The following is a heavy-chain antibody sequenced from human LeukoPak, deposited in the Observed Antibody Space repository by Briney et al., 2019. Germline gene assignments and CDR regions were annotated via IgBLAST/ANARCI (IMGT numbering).Heavy chain of an antibody. J-gene: IGHJ4*02. CDR1: GGSISSFY. Sequence: SETLSLTCTVSGGSISSFYWSWIRQPPGKGLEWIGYIYYSGSTNYNPSLKSRVTISVDTSKNQFSLKLSSVTAADTAVYYCARQYEMAGLGFGYWGKGTLVTVSS. CDR2: IYYSGST. CDR3: ARQYEMAGLGFGY. V-gene: IGHV4-59*08. D-gene: IGHD6-19*01.